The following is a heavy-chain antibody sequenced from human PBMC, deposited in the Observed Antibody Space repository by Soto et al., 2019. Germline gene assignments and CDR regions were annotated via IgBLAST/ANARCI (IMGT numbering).Heavy chain of an antibody. V-gene: IGHV3-23*01. CDR1: GFTFSSYA. CDR2: ISGSGGST. J-gene: IGHJ6*02. Sequence: GGSLRLSCAASGFTFSSYAMSWVRQAPGKGLEWVSAISGSGGSTYYADSVKGRFTTSRDNSKNTLYLQMNSLRAEDTAVYYCASRGYSYGYVYYYYYGMDVWGQGTTVPVSS. CDR3: ASRGYSYGYVYYYYYGMDV. D-gene: IGHD5-18*01.